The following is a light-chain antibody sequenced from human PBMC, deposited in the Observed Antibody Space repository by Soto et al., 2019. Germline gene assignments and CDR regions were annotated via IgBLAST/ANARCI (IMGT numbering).Light chain of an antibody. Sequence: IVLTRSPGTLSLSPGERTTLSCRASQSISRYLAWYQQKPGQGPRLLIYGASSRATGTPDRFSGSGSGTDFTLTINRLEPEDFALYYCQQYDSSPPTFGQGTKVDIK. CDR2: GAS. V-gene: IGKV3-20*01. J-gene: IGKJ1*01. CDR3: QQYDSSPPT. CDR1: QSISRY.